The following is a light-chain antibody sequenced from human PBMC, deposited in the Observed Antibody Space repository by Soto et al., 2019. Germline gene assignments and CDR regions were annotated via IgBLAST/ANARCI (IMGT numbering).Light chain of an antibody. J-gene: IGKJ2*01. V-gene: IGKV3-20*01. CDR2: VAS. CDR3: QQYDTSPPRYT. Sequence: DIVLTQSPGTLSLSPGERATLSCRASQSFSSGYLAWYQQKPGQAPRLLIYVASTRATDIPDRFSGSESGTEFTLTISRREPEDFAVYYCQQYDTSPPRYTFGQGTKVEIK. CDR1: QSFSSGY.